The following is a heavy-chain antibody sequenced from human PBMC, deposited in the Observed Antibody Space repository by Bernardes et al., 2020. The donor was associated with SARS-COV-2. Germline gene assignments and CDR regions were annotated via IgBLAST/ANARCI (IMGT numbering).Heavy chain of an antibody. CDR3: ARSLNGSGYFDY. J-gene: IGHJ4*02. V-gene: IGHV3-21*06. CDR2: ISSGSTYK. D-gene: IGHD3-10*01. CDR1: GFKFNTFS. Sequence: GSLRLSCTASGFKFNTFSMIWVRQAPGQGLQWVSSISSGSTYKYYADSVKGRFTTSRDNSQNSMYLHMNSLRVEDTAVYYCARSLNGSGYFDYWGQGTLVTVSS.